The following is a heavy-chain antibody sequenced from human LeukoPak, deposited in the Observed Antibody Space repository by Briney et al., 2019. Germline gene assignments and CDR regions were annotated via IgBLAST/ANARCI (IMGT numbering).Heavy chain of an antibody. J-gene: IGHJ4*02. D-gene: IGHD6-19*01. CDR1: GYXFTRYG. CDR3: ARDPSNTSGWYIYFDY. Sequence: ASVKVSCKASGYXFTRYGIIWVRQAPGQGLEWMGWISTYNGDTKYAQKFQGRVTMTTDTSTSTAYMELRSLRSDDTAVYYCARDPSNTSGWYIYFDYWGQGTLVTVSS. V-gene: IGHV1-18*01. CDR2: ISTYNGDT.